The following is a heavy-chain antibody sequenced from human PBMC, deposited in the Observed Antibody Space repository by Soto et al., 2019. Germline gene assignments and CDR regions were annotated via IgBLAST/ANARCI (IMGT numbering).Heavy chain of an antibody. CDR2: FDPEDGET. V-gene: IGHV1-24*01. CDR1: GHTLTEFS. CDR3: ATGISVGAAAFDY. Sequence: ASVKVSCKISGHTLTEFSIHWVRQAPGKGLEWMGGFDPEDGETIYAQKFQGRVTMTEDTSTDTAYMELSSLRSEDTAVYYCATGISVGAAAFDYWGHGTLVTVSS. D-gene: IGHD1-26*01. J-gene: IGHJ4*01.